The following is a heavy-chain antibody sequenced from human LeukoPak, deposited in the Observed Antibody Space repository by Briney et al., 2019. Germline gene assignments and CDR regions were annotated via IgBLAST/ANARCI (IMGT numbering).Heavy chain of an antibody. CDR1: GFTFDDYA. CDR2: ISWNSGSI. V-gene: IGHV3-9*03. J-gene: IGHJ5*02. D-gene: IGHD6-13*01. Sequence: PGRSLRLSCAASGFTFDDYAMHWVRQAPGKGLEWVSGISWNSGSIGYADSVKGRFTISRDNAKNSLYLQMNSLRAEDMALYYCAKDRGRQLGFDPWGQGTLVTVSS. CDR3: AKDRGRQLGFDP.